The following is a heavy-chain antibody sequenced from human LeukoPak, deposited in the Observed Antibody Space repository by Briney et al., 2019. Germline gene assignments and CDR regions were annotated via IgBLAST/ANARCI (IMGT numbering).Heavy chain of an antibody. Sequence: GGSLRLSCAASGFTFSSYAMSWVRQAPGKGLEWVSAISGSGGSTYYADSVKGRFTISRDNSKNTLYLQMNSLRAEDTAVYYCARAIPHYYDSSGYLDYWGQGTLVTVSS. J-gene: IGHJ4*02. D-gene: IGHD3-22*01. CDR2: ISGSGGST. V-gene: IGHV3-23*01. CDR1: GFTFSSYA. CDR3: ARAIPHYYDSSGYLDY.